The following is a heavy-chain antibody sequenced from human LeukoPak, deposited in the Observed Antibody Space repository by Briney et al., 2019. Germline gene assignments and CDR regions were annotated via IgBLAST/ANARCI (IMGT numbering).Heavy chain of an antibody. CDR3: TKDSLAGNTRRDSWFDP. CDR2: ISDSGGNT. V-gene: IGHV3-23*01. Sequence: GGSLRLSCAASGFTFSSYAMSWVRQARGQGLGGVSGISDSGGNTYYANSVKGLFTISRDNSKNTLCLQMNRLRAEDTAVYYCTKDSLAGNTRRDSWFDPWGQGTLVTVSS. D-gene: IGHD6-19*01. CDR1: GFTFSSYA. J-gene: IGHJ5*02.